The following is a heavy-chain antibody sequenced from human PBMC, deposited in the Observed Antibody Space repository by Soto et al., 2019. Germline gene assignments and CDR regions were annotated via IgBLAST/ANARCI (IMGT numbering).Heavy chain of an antibody. J-gene: IGHJ6*02. D-gene: IGHD7-27*01. Sequence: PSETLSLTCTVSCGSISSYYWSWIRQPPGKGLEWVGYIYYSGSTNYNPSLKSRVTISVDTSKNQFSLKLSSVTAADTAVYYCAGAWGAYYYYYGMDVWGQGTTVTVSS. CDR3: AGAWGAYYYYYGMDV. V-gene: IGHV4-59*01. CDR1: CGSISSYY. CDR2: IYYSGST.